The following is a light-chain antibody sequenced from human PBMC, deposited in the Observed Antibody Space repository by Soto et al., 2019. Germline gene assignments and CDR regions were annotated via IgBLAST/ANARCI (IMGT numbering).Light chain of an antibody. CDR1: QSVSSN. Sequence: EIVMTQSPATLSVSPGERATLSCRASQSVSSNLAWYQQKPGQAPRLLIHGASTRATGIPANFSGSGSGTEFTLTISSLQSEDFAVYYCQENNNWPSITFGQGTRLEIK. J-gene: IGKJ5*01. V-gene: IGKV3-15*01. CDR3: QENNNWPSIT. CDR2: GAS.